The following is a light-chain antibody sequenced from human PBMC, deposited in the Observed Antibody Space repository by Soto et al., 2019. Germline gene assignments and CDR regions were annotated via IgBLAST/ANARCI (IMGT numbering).Light chain of an antibody. CDR3: QQRSNWPIT. Sequence: EIVLTQSPATLSLSPGERATLSCRASESVSNYLAWYQQKRGQAPRVLIYDASNRAPGIPARFSGSGSGADFTLTISSLEPEDFAVYYCQQRSNWPITFGQGTRLEIK. CDR2: DAS. CDR1: ESVSNY. J-gene: IGKJ5*01. V-gene: IGKV3-11*01.